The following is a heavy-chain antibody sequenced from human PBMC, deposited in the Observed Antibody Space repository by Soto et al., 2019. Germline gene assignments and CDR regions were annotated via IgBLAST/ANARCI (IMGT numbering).Heavy chain of an antibody. CDR1: GGTFSSYA. J-gene: IGHJ6*02. CDR2: IIPIFGTA. Sequence: QVQLVQSGAEVKKPGSSVKVSCKASGGTFSSYAISWVRQAPGQGLEWMGGIIPIFGTANYAQKFKGRVTITADESTSTAYMELSSLRSEDTAVYYCRWVTKDGNYYYYGMDVWGPGTTVTGSS. D-gene: IGHD1-1*01. CDR3: RWVTKDGNYYYYGMDV. V-gene: IGHV1-69*01.